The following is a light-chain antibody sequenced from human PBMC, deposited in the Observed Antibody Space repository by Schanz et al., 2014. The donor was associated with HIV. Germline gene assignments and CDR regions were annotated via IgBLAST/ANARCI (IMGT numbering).Light chain of an antibody. CDR3: CSDTRTGTLI. CDR2: DV. CDR1: SSDVGGYNY. Sequence: QSVLTQPASVSGTPGQSITISCTGSSSDVGGYNYVSWYQQHPGKAPKLIIYDVNRPSGVPDRFSGSKSGNTASLTISGLQAEYEADYFCCSDTRTGTLIFGGGTKLTVL. J-gene: IGLJ2*01. V-gene: IGLV2-14*03.